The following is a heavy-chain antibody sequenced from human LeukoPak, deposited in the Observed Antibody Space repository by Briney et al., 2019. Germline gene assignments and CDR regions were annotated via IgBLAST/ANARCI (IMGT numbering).Heavy chain of an antibody. D-gene: IGHD5-18*01. CDR2: INANSGGT. CDR3: ATGGDNYGRHPTSY. Sequence: ASVKVSCKASGVTFTDYCMHWVRQAPGQGLEWMGWINANSGGTNYAQKFQGRITMTRDTSIRTAYMELSRLRGDDTAVYYCATGGDNYGRHPTSYWGQGTLVTVSS. J-gene: IGHJ4*02. V-gene: IGHV1-2*02. CDR1: GVTFTDYC.